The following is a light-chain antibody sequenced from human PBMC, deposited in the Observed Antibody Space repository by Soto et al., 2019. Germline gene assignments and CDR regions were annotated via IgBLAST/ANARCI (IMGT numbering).Light chain of an antibody. CDR2: EVS. V-gene: IGLV2-14*01. CDR3: CSYTSSSTLVV. Sequence: QSALTQPASVSGSPGQSITISCTGTSSDVGGYNYVSWYQQHPGKAPKFMIYEVSNRPSGVSNRFSGSKSGNTASLTISGLQAEDEADYYCCSYTSSSTLVVFGGGTKLTVL. J-gene: IGLJ2*01. CDR1: SSDVGGYNY.